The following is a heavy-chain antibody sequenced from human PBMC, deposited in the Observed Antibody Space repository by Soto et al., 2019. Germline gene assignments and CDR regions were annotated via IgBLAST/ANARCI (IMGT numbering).Heavy chain of an antibody. CDR2: IYYSGST. Sequence: SETLSLTCTVSGGSISSSSYYWGWIRQPPGKGLEWIGSIYYSGSTYYNPSLKSRVTISVDTSKNQFSLKLSSVTAADTAVYYCARLVTLQDMLYYYYGMDVWGQGTTVTVSS. J-gene: IGHJ6*02. CDR1: GGSISSSSYY. V-gene: IGHV4-39*01. CDR3: ARLVTLQDMLYYYYGMDV. D-gene: IGHD1-1*01.